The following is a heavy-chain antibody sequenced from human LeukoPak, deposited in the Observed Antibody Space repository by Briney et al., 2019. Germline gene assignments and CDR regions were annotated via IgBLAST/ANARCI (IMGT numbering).Heavy chain of an antibody. CDR3: ATVGFWSGYYRRGSFDY. V-gene: IGHV1-24*01. CDR1: GYTLTELS. Sequence: ASVKVSCKVSGYTLTELSMHWVRQAPGKGLEWMGGFDPEDGETIYAQKFQGRVTMTEDTSTDTAYMELSSLRSEDTAVYYCATVGFWSGYYRRGSFDYWGQGTLVTASS. D-gene: IGHD3-3*01. CDR2: FDPEDGET. J-gene: IGHJ4*02.